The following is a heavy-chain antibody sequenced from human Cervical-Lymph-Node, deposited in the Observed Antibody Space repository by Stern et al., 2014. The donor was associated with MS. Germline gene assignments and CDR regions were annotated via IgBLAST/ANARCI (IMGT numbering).Heavy chain of an antibody. Sequence: EVQLVESGGGFVQPGGSLRLSCAASGFTFSSYWMHWVRQAPGKGLVWVSRINSDGSSTSYADSVKGRFTMPRGNAKNPRYLLMNSLRAEDTAVYYCSRGQSTIFGVANNWFDPWGQGTLVTVSS. CDR1: GFTFSSYW. D-gene: IGHD3-3*01. CDR3: SRGQSTIFGVANNWFDP. V-gene: IGHV3-74*02. CDR2: INSDGSST. J-gene: IGHJ5*02.